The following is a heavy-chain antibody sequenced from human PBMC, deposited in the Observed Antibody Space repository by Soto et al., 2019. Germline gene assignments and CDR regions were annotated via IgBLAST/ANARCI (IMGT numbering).Heavy chain of an antibody. J-gene: IGHJ6*03. CDR2: IVVGSGNT. CDR1: GFTFTSSA. V-gene: IGHV1-58*01. Sequence: SVKVSCKASGFTFTSSAVQWVRQARGQHLEWIGWIVVGSGNTNYAQKFQERVTITRDMSTSTAYMELSSLRSEDTAVYCCAADGGRLDTYYYYMDVWGKGTTVTVSS. CDR3: AADGGRLDTYYYYMDV. D-gene: IGHD1-26*01.